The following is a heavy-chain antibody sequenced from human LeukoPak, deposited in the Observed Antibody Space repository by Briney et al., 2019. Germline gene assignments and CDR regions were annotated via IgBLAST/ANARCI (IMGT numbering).Heavy chain of an antibody. Sequence: GVSLRLSCAVSGFTFSNYWMNWVRQALGKGLEWVANMKEDGSQKYYVESVKGRFTVSRDNAKNSVYLQMSSLRDEDTAVYYCARGLNTSPGVDYWGQGTLVTVSS. D-gene: IGHD3-16*01. CDR3: ARGLNTSPGVDY. V-gene: IGHV3-7*01. J-gene: IGHJ4*02. CDR1: GFTFSNYW. CDR2: MKEDGSQK.